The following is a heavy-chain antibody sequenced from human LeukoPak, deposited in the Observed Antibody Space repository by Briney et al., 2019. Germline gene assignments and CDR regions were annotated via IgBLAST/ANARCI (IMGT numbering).Heavy chain of an antibody. CDR3: ARAPAGPHYNYYYMDV. J-gene: IGHJ6*03. CDR1: GFTFSDYW. Sequence: GGSLRLSCAASGFTFSDYWMHWVRQAPGKGLVWVPRINSDGSSTSYADSVRGRFTSSRDNAKNTLYLQMNSLRAEDTAVYYCARAPAGPHYNYYYMDVWGKGTTVTVSS. D-gene: IGHD6-19*01. CDR2: INSDGSST. V-gene: IGHV3-74*01.